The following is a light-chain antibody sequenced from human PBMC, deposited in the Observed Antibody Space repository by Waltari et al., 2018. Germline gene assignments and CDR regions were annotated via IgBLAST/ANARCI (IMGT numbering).Light chain of an antibody. CDR3: SSYTRTSTLEV. CDR1: SRDVGASDY. J-gene: IGLJ1*01. V-gene: IGLV2-14*03. CDR2: DVK. Sequence: HSSLTQPASVSRSPGHAITTPCTGTSRDVGASDYVYWYQHHPGKVPKRIIYDVKNRPLVISHRFSGSKSGNTASLTISALQADDEADYYCSSYTRTSTLEVFGTGTEVTVL.